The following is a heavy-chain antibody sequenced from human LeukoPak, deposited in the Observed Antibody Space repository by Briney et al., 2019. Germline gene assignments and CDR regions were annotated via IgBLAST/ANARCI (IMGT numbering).Heavy chain of an antibody. CDR3: ARVQRPLDGADY. CDR1: GGSISSYY. D-gene: IGHD1-1*01. Sequence: SETLSLTCTVSGGSISSYYWSWIRQPPGKGLEWVGYIYYSGSTYYNPSLKSRVTISVDTSKNLFSLKLSSVTAADTAVYYCARVQRPLDGADYWGQGTLVTVSS. J-gene: IGHJ4*02. CDR2: IYYSGST. V-gene: IGHV4-59*01.